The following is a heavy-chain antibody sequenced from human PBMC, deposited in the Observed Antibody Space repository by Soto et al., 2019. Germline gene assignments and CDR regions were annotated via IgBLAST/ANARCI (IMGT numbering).Heavy chain of an antibody. CDR1: GGSISSGGYY. CDR3: ARAKLAYYGSGISHVFDY. D-gene: IGHD3-10*01. V-gene: IGHV4-31*03. J-gene: IGHJ4*02. Sequence: SETLSLTCTVSGGSISSGGYYWSWIRQHPGKGLEWIGYIYYSGSTYYNPSLKSRVTISVDTSKNQFSLKLSSVTAADTAVYYCARAKLAYYGSGISHVFDYWGQGTMVAVYS. CDR2: IYYSGST.